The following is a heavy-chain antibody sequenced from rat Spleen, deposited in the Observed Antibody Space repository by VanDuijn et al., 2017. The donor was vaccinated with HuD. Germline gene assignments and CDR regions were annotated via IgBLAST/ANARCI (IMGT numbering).Heavy chain of an antibody. Sequence: EVQLVESGGGLVQPGRSLKLSCTASGFTFSNYGMHWIRQAPTKGLEWVAFISPSGATTNYRDSVKGRFTISRDNARGTLYLQMDSLRSEDTATYYCARVGTRVSRFAYWGQGTLVTVSS. CDR3: ARVGTRVSRFAY. J-gene: IGHJ3*01. V-gene: IGHV5-19*01. CDR1: GFTFSNYG. CDR2: ISPSGATT. D-gene: IGHD1-4*01.